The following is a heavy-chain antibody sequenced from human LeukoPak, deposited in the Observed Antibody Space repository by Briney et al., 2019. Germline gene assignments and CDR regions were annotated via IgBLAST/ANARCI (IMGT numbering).Heavy chain of an antibody. J-gene: IGHJ4*02. CDR1: GFTFSSYW. CDR2: IKEDGSQK. Sequence: GGSLRLSCAASGFTFSSYWMSWVRQAPGKGLEWVANIKEDGSQKFHVGSVRGRFTISRDNAKTSLYLQMNSLRAEDTAVYYCARRYCSGGSCAYDYWGQGTLVTVSS. V-gene: IGHV3-7*01. CDR3: ARRYCSGGSCAYDY. D-gene: IGHD2-15*01.